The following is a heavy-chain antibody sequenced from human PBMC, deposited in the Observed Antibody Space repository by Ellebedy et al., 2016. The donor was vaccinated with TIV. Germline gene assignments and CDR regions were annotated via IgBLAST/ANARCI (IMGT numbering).Heavy chain of an antibody. Sequence: GESLKISCAASGFTFSGHCMCWVRQAPGKGLEWVSSINADSTYSYYAESVKVRFTISRDNAGNTLNLQFRSLRVEDTASYYCARAGSAGYLRYNWLDPWGQGILVTVSS. V-gene: IGHV3-21*01. CDR1: GFTFSGHC. D-gene: IGHD1-1*01. CDR2: INADSTYS. CDR3: ARAGSAGYLRYNWLDP. J-gene: IGHJ5*02.